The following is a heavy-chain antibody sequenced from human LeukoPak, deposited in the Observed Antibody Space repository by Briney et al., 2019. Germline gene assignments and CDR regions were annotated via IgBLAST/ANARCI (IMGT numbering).Heavy chain of an antibody. CDR1: GFTFDDYG. Sequence: GGSLRLSCAASGFTFDDYGMSWVRQAPGKGLEWVSGINWNGGSTGYADSVKGRFTISRDNAKNSLYLQMNSLRAEDTALYYCARDLRGAQIGAFDYWGQGTLVTVSS. D-gene: IGHD1-26*01. CDR3: ARDLRGAQIGAFDY. V-gene: IGHV3-20*04. J-gene: IGHJ4*02. CDR2: INWNGGST.